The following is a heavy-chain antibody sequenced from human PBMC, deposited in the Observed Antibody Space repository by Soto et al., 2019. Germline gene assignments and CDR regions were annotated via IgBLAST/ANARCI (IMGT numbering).Heavy chain of an antibody. CDR1: GFTFSSYG. Sequence: GGSLRLSCAASGFTFSSYGMHWVRQAPGKGLEWVAVISYDGSNKYYADSVKGRFTISRDNSKNTLYLQMNSLRAEDTAVYYCAKEDWGYWGQGTLVTVSS. J-gene: IGHJ4*02. D-gene: IGHD3-16*01. V-gene: IGHV3-30*18. CDR2: ISYDGSNK. CDR3: AKEDWGY.